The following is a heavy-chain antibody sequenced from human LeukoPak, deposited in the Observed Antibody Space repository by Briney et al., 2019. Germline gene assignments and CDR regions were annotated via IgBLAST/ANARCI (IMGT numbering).Heavy chain of an antibody. Sequence: SETLSLTCAVYGGSFSGYYWSWIRQPPGKGLEWIGEINHSGNTNYNPSLKSRVTISVDTSKNQFSLKLSSVTAADTAVYYCARGTMIVVARGYYFDYWGQGTLVTVSS. V-gene: IGHV4-34*01. CDR2: INHSGNT. CDR3: ARGTMIVVARGYYFDY. CDR1: GGSFSGYY. D-gene: IGHD3-22*01. J-gene: IGHJ4*02.